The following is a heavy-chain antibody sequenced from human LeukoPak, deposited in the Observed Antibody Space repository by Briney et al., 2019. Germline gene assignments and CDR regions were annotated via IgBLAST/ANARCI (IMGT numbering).Heavy chain of an antibody. V-gene: IGHV3-9*01. Sequence: PGRSLRLSRAASGFTFDDYAMHWVRQAPGKGLEWVSGISWNSGSIGYADSVKGRFTISRDNAKNSLYLQMNSLRAEDTALYYCAKGYGSGSYYPYYFDYWGQGTLVTVSS. CDR3: AKGYGSGSYYPYYFDY. CDR1: GFTFDDYA. J-gene: IGHJ4*02. CDR2: ISWNSGSI. D-gene: IGHD3-10*01.